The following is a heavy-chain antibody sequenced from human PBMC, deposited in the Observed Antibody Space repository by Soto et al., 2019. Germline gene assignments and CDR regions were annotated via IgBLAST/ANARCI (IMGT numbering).Heavy chain of an antibody. D-gene: IGHD2-2*01. V-gene: IGHV3-30-3*01. CDR3: ARGGDRVLAAMGRVYYFDY. CDR2: ISYDGSNK. Sequence: PGGSLRLSCAASGFTFSSYAMHWVRQAPGKGLEWVAVISYDGSNKYYADSVKGRFTISRDNSKNTLYLQMNSLRAEDTAVYYCARGGDRVLAAMGRVYYFDYWGQGTLVTVSS. CDR1: GFTFSSYA. J-gene: IGHJ4*02.